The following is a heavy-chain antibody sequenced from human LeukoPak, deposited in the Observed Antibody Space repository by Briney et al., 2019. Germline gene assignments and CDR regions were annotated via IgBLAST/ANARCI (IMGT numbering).Heavy chain of an antibody. Sequence: TGGSLRLSCAASGFTFTNYAMNWVRQAPGKGLEWVSPISASNGGSTYYADSVKGRFTISRDNSKNTLFLQMNSLRAEDTALYYCAKQIRDGFNYFDYWGQGTLVTVSS. J-gene: IGHJ4*02. CDR3: AKQIRDGFNYFDY. CDR1: GFTFTNYA. CDR2: ISASNGGST. V-gene: IGHV3-23*01. D-gene: IGHD5-24*01.